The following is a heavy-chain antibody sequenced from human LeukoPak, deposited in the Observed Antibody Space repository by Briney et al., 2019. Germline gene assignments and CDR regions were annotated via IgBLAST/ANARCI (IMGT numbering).Heavy chain of an antibody. CDR3: ARQSGSYSQYPFDY. V-gene: IGHV4-39*01. J-gene: IGHJ4*02. CDR1: GASISSGPYY. D-gene: IGHD1-26*01. Sequence: PSETLSLTCTVSGASISSGPYYWGWIRQPPGKGLEWIGSMYYSGSTYYKPSLQSRVTISGDPSKNQFSLKLSSVTAADTAVYYCARQSGSYSQYPFDYWGQGTLVTVSS. CDR2: MYYSGST.